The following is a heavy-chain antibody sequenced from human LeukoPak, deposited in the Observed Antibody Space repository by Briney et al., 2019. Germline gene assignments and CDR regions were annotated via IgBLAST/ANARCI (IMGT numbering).Heavy chain of an antibody. J-gene: IGHJ4*02. D-gene: IGHD3-22*01. CDR3: AKDGWDSSGYVTYDFDY. V-gene: IGHV3-23*01. Sequence: SGGSLRLSCAASGFIFRNYAMSWVRQAPGKGLEWVSAISGSGGSTYYADSVKGRFTISRDNSKNTLYLQMNSLRAEDTAVYYCAKDGWDSSGYVTYDFDYWGQGTLVTVSS. CDR1: GFIFRNYA. CDR2: ISGSGGST.